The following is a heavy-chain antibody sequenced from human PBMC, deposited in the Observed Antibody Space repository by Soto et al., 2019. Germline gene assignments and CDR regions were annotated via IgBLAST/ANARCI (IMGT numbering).Heavy chain of an antibody. CDR1: GFTFSSYA. V-gene: IGHV3-23*01. Sequence: GGSLRLSCAASGFTFSSYAMSWVRQAPGKGLEWVSAISGSGGSTYYADSVKGRFTISRDNSKNTLYLQINSLRAEDTAVYYCVRSSWYVDGAGDHYYYYYGMDVWGQGTTVTVSS. CDR3: VRSSWYVDGAGDHYYYYYGMDV. J-gene: IGHJ6*02. D-gene: IGHD6-13*01. CDR2: ISGSGGST.